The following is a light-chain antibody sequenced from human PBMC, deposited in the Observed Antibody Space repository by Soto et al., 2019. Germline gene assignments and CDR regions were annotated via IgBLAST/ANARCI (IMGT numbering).Light chain of an antibody. CDR1: SSDVGGYKY. J-gene: IGLJ2*01. Sequence: QSALTQPASVSGSPGQSITISCTGTSSDVGGYKYVSWYQQHPGKAPKVMIYDVSNRPSGVSNRFSGSKSGNTASLTISGLQAEDEADYYCSSYTGSITLFGGGTKLTVL. V-gene: IGLV2-14*01. CDR2: DVS. CDR3: SSYTGSITL.